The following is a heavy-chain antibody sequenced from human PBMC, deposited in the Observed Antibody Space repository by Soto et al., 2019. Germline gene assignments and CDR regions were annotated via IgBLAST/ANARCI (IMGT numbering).Heavy chain of an antibody. CDR2: IYHSGST. CDR1: GASITVGGYS. CDR3: ARAHGSGWGAFDI. V-gene: IGHV4-30-2*01. J-gene: IGHJ3*02. Sequence: LHRKDSAQDLGNPSQTLSLTGPFPGASITVGGYSGSWIRQPQGKGLEWIGYIYHSGSTYYNPSLKSRVTISVDRSKNQFSLKLSSVTAADTAVYYCARAHGSGWGAFDIWGQGTMVTVSS. D-gene: IGHD3-10*01.